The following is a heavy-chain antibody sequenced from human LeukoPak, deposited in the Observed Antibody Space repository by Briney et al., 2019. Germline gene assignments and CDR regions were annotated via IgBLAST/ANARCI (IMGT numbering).Heavy chain of an antibody. D-gene: IGHD1-26*01. CDR1: GFTFSSYN. Sequence: AGSLRLSCAAPGFTFSSYNMNWVRQAPGKGLEWVSSISSSSSYIYYADSVKGRFTISRDNAKNSLYLQMNSLRAEDTAVYYCASGGLSIVGATAWGQRTLVTVSS. CDR2: ISSSSSYI. V-gene: IGHV3-21*01. CDR3: ASGGLSIVGATA. J-gene: IGHJ4*02.